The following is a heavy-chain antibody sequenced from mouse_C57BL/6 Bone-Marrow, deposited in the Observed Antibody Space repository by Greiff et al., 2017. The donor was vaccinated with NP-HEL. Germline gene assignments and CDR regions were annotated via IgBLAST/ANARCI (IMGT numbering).Heavy chain of an antibody. Sequence: EVKLEESGGGLVQPGGSLSLSCAASGFTFTDYYMSWVRQPPGKALEWLGFIRNKANGYTTEYSASVKGRFTISRDNSQSILYLQMNALRAEDSATYYCARSIYYDYADDPFYAMDYWGPGTSVTVSS. J-gene: IGHJ4*01. D-gene: IGHD2-4*01. CDR2: IRNKANGYTT. V-gene: IGHV7-3*01. CDR1: GFTFTDYY. CDR3: ARSIYYDYADDPFYAMDY.